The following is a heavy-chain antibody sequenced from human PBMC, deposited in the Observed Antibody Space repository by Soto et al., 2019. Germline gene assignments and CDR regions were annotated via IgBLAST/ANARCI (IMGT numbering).Heavy chain of an antibody. CDR2: MNPNSGNT. Sequence: ASVKVSCKASGYTFTGYFMHWVRQAPGQGLEWMGWMNPNSGNTGYALKFQGRVSMTRNTSIYTVYLELSSLASDDTAVYYCVRMESRGTLNWLDPWGQAVLVTVYS. CDR1: GYTFTGYF. J-gene: IGHJ5*02. CDR3: VRMESRGTLNWLDP. V-gene: IGHV1-8*02. D-gene: IGHD1-1*01.